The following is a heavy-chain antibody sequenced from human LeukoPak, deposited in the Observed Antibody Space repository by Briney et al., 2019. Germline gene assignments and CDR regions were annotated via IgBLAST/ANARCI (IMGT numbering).Heavy chain of an antibody. D-gene: IGHD2-21*01. J-gene: IGHJ4*02. V-gene: IGHV1-18*01. CDR3: ARDRDYSPDY. CDR1: GYTFSNYD. Sequence: ASVKVSCKASGYTFSNYDINWVRQVTGQGLEWMGWISAYSGNTIYAQKLQGRVTMTTDTSTTTAYMELRSLRSDDTAVYYCARDRDYSPDYWGQGTLVTVSS. CDR2: ISAYSGNT.